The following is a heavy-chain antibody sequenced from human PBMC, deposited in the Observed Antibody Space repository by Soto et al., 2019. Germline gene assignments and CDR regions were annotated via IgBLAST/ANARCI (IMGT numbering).Heavy chain of an antibody. CDR1: GGTFSSYA. J-gene: IGHJ6*02. V-gene: IGHV1-69*13. CDR2: IIPIFGTA. D-gene: IGHD6-6*01. Sequence: SVKVSCKASGGTFSSYAISWVRQAPGQGLEWMGGIIPIFGTANYAQKFQGRVTITADESTSTAYMELSSLRSEDTAVYHCARVRVMEQLVSYYYYGMDVWGQGTTVTVSS. CDR3: ARVRVMEQLVSYYYYGMDV.